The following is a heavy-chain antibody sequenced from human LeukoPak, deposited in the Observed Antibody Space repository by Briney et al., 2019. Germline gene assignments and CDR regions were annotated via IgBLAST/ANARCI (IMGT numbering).Heavy chain of an antibody. CDR1: GFTFSSYA. Sequence: GGSLRLSCAASGFTFSSYAMHWVRQAPGKGLEWVAVISYDGSNKYYADSVKGRFTISRDNSKNTLYLQMNSLRAEDTAVYYCARGRWSFDYWGQGTLVTVSS. D-gene: IGHD6-13*01. CDR2: ISYDGSNK. V-gene: IGHV3-30-3*01. CDR3: ARGRWSFDY. J-gene: IGHJ4*02.